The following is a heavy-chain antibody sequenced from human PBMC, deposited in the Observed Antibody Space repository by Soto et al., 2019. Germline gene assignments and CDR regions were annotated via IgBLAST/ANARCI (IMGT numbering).Heavy chain of an antibody. J-gene: IGHJ5*02. Sequence: ASVKVSCKASGYTFTGHYMHWVRQAPGQGLEWMGWINPNSGGTNYAQKFQGWVTMTRDTSISTAYMELSRLRSDDTAVYYCARGPVVVVVAATDGLDPWGQGTLVTVSS. CDR1: GYTFTGHY. D-gene: IGHD2-15*01. CDR3: ARGPVVVVVAATDGLDP. CDR2: INPNSGGT. V-gene: IGHV1-2*04.